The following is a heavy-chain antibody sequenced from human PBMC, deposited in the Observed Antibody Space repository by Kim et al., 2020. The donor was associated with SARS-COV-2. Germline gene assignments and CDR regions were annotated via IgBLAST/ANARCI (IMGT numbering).Heavy chain of an antibody. CDR3: ARGGGSGSYWGYYFDY. CDR1: GFTFDDYS. Sequence: GGSLRLSCAASGFTFDDYSMHWVRQPPGKGLEWVSLISWDGTYYADSVKGRFTISRDNSKNSLYLQMNSLRTEDTAFYYCARGGGSGSYWGYYFDYWGQG. J-gene: IGHJ4*02. D-gene: IGHD3-10*01. V-gene: IGHV3-43*01. CDR2: ISWDGT.